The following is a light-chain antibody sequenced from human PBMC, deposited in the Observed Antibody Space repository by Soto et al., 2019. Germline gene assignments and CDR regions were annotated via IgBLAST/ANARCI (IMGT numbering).Light chain of an antibody. CDR2: DAS. J-gene: IGKJ1*01. CDR1: QSVSSY. Sequence: EIVLTQSPATLSVSPGERATLSSRASQSVSSYLAWYQQKPGQAPRLLIYDASNRATGIPARFSGSGSGTDFTLTISSLEPEDFAVYYCQQRSNWQTFGQGTKV. V-gene: IGKV3-11*01. CDR3: QQRSNWQT.